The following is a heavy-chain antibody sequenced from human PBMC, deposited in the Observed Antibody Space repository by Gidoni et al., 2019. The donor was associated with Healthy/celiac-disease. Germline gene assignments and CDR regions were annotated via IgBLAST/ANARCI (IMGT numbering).Heavy chain of an antibody. J-gene: IGHJ4*02. Sequence: QVQLVESGGGVVQPGRSLRLSCAASGFTFSSYGMHWVRQAPGTGLEWVAVISYDGSNKYYADSVKGRFTISRDNSKNTLYLQMNSLRAEDTAVYYCAKGQWELQSYYFDYWGQGTLVTVSS. V-gene: IGHV3-30*18. CDR3: AKGQWELQSYYFDY. CDR2: ISYDGSNK. CDR1: GFTFSSYG. D-gene: IGHD1-26*01.